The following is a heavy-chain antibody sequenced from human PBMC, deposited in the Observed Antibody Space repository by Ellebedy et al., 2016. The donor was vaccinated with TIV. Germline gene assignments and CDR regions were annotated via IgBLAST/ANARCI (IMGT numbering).Heavy chain of an antibody. J-gene: IGHJ6*02. CDR3: ARTDLRYGMDV. CDR2: IYFRGST. V-gene: IGHV4-4*09. CDR1: GDSSGGYY. D-gene: IGHD3/OR15-3a*01. Sequence: GSLRLXXTVSGDSSGGYYWTWIRQTPGKGLEWIGHIYFRGSTNYNPSLKSRVTMSVDTSKNQFSLKVSSVTAADTAVYYCARTDLRYGMDVWGQGTTVTVSS.